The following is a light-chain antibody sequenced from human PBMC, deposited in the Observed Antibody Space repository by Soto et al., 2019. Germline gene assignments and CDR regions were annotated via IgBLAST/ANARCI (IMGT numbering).Light chain of an antibody. V-gene: IGLV1-51*01. Sequence: QSVLTQPPSVSAAPGQKVTISCSGSSXNIGGNSVSWYQQLPGTAPKLLIYDDNKRPSGIPDRFSGSKSGTSATLGITGFQTGDEADYYCGSWDSSLSAYVFGLGTKVTVL. J-gene: IGLJ1*01. CDR2: DDN. CDR1: SXNIGGNS. CDR3: GSWDSSLSAYV.